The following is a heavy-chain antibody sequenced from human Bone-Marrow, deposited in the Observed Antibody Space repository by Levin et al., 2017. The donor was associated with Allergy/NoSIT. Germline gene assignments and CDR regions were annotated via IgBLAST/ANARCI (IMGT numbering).Heavy chain of an antibody. CDR1: GFTFSSYW. CDR2: INSGGSST. CDR3: ASGGGYSYDPFDY. V-gene: IGHV3-74*01. J-gene: IGHJ4*02. Sequence: GGSLRLSCAASGFTFSSYWMYWVRQAPGKGLVWVSRINSGGSSTSYADSVKGRFTISRDNAKNTLYLQMNSLRVEDTAVYYCASGGGYSYDPFDYWGQGTLVTVSS. D-gene: IGHD5-18*01.